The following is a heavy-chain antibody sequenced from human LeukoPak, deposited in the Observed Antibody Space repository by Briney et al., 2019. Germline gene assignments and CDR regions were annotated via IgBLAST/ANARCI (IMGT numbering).Heavy chain of an antibody. CDR1: GFTFSSYE. CDR2: ISSSGSTI. D-gene: IGHD5-12*01. J-gene: IGHJ4*02. CDR3: SSGYDAYYFDY. Sequence: GGSLRLSCAASGFTFSSYEMNWGRQAPGKGLEWVSYISSSGSTIYYADSVKGRFTISRDNAKNSLYLQMNSLRAEDTAVYYCSSGYDAYYFDYWGQGTLVTVSS. V-gene: IGHV3-48*03.